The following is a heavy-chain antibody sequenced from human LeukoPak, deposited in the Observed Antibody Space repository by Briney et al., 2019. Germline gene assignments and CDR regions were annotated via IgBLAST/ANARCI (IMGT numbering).Heavy chain of an antibody. CDR3: ARGYGSGSYYNYPHDY. D-gene: IGHD3-10*01. CDR2: MNPNSGNT. CDR1: GYTFTSYD. Sequence: ASVKVSCKASGYTFTSYDINWVRQATGQGLEWMGWMNPNSGNTGYAQKFQGRVTMTRNTSTSTAYMELSSLRSEDTAVYYCARGYGSGSYYNYPHDYWGQGTLVTVSS. J-gene: IGHJ4*02. V-gene: IGHV1-8*01.